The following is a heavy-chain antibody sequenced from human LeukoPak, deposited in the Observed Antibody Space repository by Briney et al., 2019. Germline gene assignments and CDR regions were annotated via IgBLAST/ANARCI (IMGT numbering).Heavy chain of an antibody. CDR3: ARDCLTGSYLVAFDI. CDR2: ISSSSSYI. CDR1: GFTFSSYS. J-gene: IGHJ3*02. V-gene: IGHV3-21*01. D-gene: IGHD3-9*01. Sequence: PGGSLRLSCAASGFTFSSYSMNWVRQAPGKGLEWVSSISSSSSYIYYADSVKGRFTISRDNAKNSLYLQMNSLRAEDTAVYYCARDCLTGSYLVAFDIWGQGTMVTVSS.